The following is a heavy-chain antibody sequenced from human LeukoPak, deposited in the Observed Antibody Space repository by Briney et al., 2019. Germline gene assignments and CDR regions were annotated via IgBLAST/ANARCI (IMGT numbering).Heavy chain of an antibody. CDR2: IWYDGSNK. Sequence: PGRSLRLSCAASGFTFSSYGMHWVRQAPGKGLEWVAVIWYDGSNKYYADSVKGRFTISRDNSKNTLYLQMNSLRAEDTAVYYCARRGGSSEEYHYWGQGTLVTVSS. J-gene: IGHJ4*02. CDR3: ARRGGSSEEYHY. V-gene: IGHV3-33*01. D-gene: IGHD1-26*01. CDR1: GFTFSSYG.